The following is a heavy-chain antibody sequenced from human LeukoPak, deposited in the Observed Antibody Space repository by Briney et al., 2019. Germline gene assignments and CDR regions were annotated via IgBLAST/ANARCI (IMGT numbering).Heavy chain of an antibody. CDR2: IYHSGST. CDR3: ARGGAAANFDY. CDR1: GGSISSGGYS. V-gene: IGHV4-30-2*01. J-gene: IGHJ4*02. Sequence: SETLSLTCAVSGGSISSGGYSWSWIRQPPGKGLEWIGYIYHSGSTYYNPSLKSRVTISVDWSKNQFSLKLSSVTAADTAVYYCARGGAAANFDYWGQGTLVTVSS. D-gene: IGHD6-13*01.